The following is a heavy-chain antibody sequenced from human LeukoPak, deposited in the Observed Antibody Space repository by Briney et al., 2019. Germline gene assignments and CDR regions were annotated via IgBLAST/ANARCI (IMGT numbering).Heavy chain of an antibody. CDR1: GGSISSSSYY. J-gene: IGHJ6*03. CDR3: ARDWVVVVPAATHNYYYYYYMDV. CDR2: IYYSGST. D-gene: IGHD2-2*01. V-gene: IGHV4-39*07. Sequence: SETLSLTCTVSGGSISSSSYYWGWIRQPPGKGLEWIGSIYYSGSTYYNPSLKSRVTISVDTSKNQFSLKLSSVTAADTAVYYCARDWVVVVPAATHNYYYYYYMDVWGKGTTVTVSS.